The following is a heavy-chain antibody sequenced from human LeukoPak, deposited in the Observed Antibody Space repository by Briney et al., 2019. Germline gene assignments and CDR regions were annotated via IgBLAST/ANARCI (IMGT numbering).Heavy chain of an antibody. J-gene: IGHJ4*02. D-gene: IGHD5-18*01. CDR1: GYSFISYW. CDR2: IYPGDSDT. V-gene: IGHV5-51*01. CDR3: ARHISSYGYSDY. Sequence: GESLKISCKGSGYSFISYWIGWVCQMPGKGLEWMGIIYPGDSDTRYSPSFRGQVTISADKSISTAYLQWSSLKASDTAMYYCARHISSYGYSDYWGQGTLVTVSS.